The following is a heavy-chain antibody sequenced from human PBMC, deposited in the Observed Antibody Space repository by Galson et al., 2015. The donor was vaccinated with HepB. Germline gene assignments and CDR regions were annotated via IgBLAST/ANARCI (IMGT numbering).Heavy chain of an antibody. V-gene: IGHV6-1*01. J-gene: IGHJ5*01. CDR1: GDSVSIHSGG. D-gene: IGHD6-13*01. Sequence: CAISGDSVSIHSGGGNWIRQCPSRGLEWLGRTYYRSKGYSDYAVSMKSRITFNPDTSKNQITLQLKSVTPDDTAVYYVSSVNIALNSYDSWGQGTLVTASS. CDR2: TYYRSKGYS. CDR3: SSVNIALNSYDS.